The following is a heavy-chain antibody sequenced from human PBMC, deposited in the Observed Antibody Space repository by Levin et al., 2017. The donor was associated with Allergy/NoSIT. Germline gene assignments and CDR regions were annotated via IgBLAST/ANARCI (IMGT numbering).Heavy chain of an antibody. D-gene: IGHD1-14*01. CDR1: GGSFSGYY. CDR3: ARVRRNRGFQH. V-gene: IGHV4-34*01. J-gene: IGHJ1*01. Sequence: RASETLSLTCAVYGGSFSGYYWSWIRQPPGKGLEWIGEINHSGSTNYNPSLKSRVTISVDTSKNQFSLKLSSVTAADTAVYYCARVRRNRGFQHWGQGTLVTVSS. CDR2: INHSGST.